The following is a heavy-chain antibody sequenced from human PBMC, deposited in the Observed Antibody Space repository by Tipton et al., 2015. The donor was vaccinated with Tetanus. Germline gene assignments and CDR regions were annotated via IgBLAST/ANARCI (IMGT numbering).Heavy chain of an antibody. J-gene: IGHJ3*02. CDR2: INPYSGVT. V-gene: IGHV1-2*04. CDR1: GYSFTGFY. D-gene: IGHD3-10*01. CDR3: ARVGRRLTDAFDI. Sequence: QLVQSGAEVKKPGTSVKVSCKASGYSFTGFYIQWVRQAPGQGLEWIGWINPYSGVTEFAQKFQAWVTLTRDTSISTAYMELSGLTSDDTAVFYCARVGRRLTDAFDIWGQGTMVPVSS.